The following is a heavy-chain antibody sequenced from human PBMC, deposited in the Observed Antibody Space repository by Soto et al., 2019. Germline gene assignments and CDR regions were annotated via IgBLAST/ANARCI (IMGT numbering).Heavy chain of an antibody. V-gene: IGHV1-46*01. CDR2: ISPDGGRT. J-gene: IGHJ4*02. CDR3: ATRDPGHY. Sequence: GASVKVSCKASGFTFTSSAVHWVRQAPGQGLEWMGIISPDGGRTSYAQKFQGRVTMTRDTSTSTVYMELSSLRSEDTAVYYCATRDPGHYWGQGTLVTVSS. CDR1: GFTFTSSA.